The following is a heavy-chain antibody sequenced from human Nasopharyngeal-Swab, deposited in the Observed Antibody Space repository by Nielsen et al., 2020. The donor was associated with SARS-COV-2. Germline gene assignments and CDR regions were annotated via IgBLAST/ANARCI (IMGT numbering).Heavy chain of an antibody. Sequence: GESLKISCAASGFTFSSYWMSWVRQAPGKGPEWVTFIWYDGSNKEYADAVKGRFTISRDNSKNTVFLQMNSLRVEDTAVYYCATDAPGSGFALDTWGQGTMVTVLS. J-gene: IGHJ3*02. D-gene: IGHD3-22*01. CDR2: IWYDGSNK. CDR1: GFTFSSYW. CDR3: ATDAPGSGFALDT. V-gene: IGHV3-33*08.